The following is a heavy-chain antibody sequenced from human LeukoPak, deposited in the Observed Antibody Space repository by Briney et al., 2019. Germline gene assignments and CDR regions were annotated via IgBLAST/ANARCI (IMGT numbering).Heavy chain of an antibody. CDR1: GYTFTGYY. V-gene: IGHV1-2*06. CDR3: ARISIAAAGTDY. D-gene: IGHD6-13*01. J-gene: IGHJ4*02. Sequence: ASVKVSCKASGYTFTGYYMHWVRRAPGQGLEWMGRINPNSGGTNYAQKFQGRVTMTRDTSISTAYMELSRLRSDDTAVYYCARISIAAAGTDYWGQGTLVTVSS. CDR2: INPNSGGT.